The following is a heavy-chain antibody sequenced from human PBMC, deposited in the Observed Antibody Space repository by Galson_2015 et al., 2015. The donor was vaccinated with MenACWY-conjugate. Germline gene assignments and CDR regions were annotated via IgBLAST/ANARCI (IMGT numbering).Heavy chain of an antibody. CDR3: ARGHYGMDV. J-gene: IGHJ6*02. CDR2: IKKDGSEK. V-gene: IGHV3-7*03. Sequence: SVKVAGKASGFTFPNYWMTWVRQAPGEGLGWVASIKKDGSEKDYVVSVKGRFTISRDNAKNSLYLEMNSLRVEDTAVYSCARGHYGMDVWGQGTTVTASS. CDR1: GFTFPNYW.